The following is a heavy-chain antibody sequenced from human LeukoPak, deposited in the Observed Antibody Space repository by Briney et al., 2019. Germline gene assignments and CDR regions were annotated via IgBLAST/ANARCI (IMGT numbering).Heavy chain of an antibody. V-gene: IGHV3-9*01. CDR1: GFTFDDYA. CDR2: ISWNSGSI. CDR3: AKDSGYNPNYYFDY. Sequence: GRSLRLSCAASGFTFDDYAMHWVRQAPGKGLEWVSGISWNSGSIGYADSVKGRFTISRDNAKNSLYLQMNSLRAEDTALYYCAKDSGYNPNYYFDYWGQGTLATVSS. D-gene: IGHD5-24*01. J-gene: IGHJ4*02.